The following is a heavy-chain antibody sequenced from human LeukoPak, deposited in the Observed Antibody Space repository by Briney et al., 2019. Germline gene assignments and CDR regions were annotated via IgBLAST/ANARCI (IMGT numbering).Heavy chain of an antibody. J-gene: IGHJ5*02. CDR3: ARVGAAAGTIGWFDP. CDR2: IYYSGST. Sequence: SETLSLTCTVSGCSISSYYWSWIRQPPGKGLEWIGYIYYSGSTNYNPSLKSRVTISVDTSKNQFSLKLSSVTAADTAVYYCARVGAAAGTIGWFDPWGQGTLVTVSS. D-gene: IGHD6-13*01. V-gene: IGHV4-59*01. CDR1: GCSISSYY.